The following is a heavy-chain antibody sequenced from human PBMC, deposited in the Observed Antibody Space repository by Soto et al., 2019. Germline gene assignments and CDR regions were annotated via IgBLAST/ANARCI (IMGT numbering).Heavy chain of an antibody. CDR1: GYTFNYD. D-gene: IGHD3-22*01. J-gene: IGHJ6*02. Sequence: ASVKVSCKASGYTFNYDIYWVRQAAGQWLEWVGWMNPLSGNTGFAQKFQGRVTMTRNTSINTAYMELSSLRSEDTAVYYCATYNYFDNSGHSYYYYGMDVWGQGPTVTVSS. CDR2: MNPLSGNT. V-gene: IGHV1-8*01. CDR3: ATYNYFDNSGHSYYYYGMDV.